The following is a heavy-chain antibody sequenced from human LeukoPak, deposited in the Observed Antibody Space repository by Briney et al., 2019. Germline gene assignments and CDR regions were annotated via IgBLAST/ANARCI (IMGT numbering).Heavy chain of an antibody. CDR2: ISGSGGST. V-gene: IGHV3-23*01. CDR3: AKGYESSGYYVDYFGY. D-gene: IGHD3-22*01. J-gene: IGHJ4*02. CDR1: GFTFSSYV. Sequence: GGSLRLSCAASGFTFSSYVMSWVRQAPGKGLEWVSAISGSGGSTHYADSVKGRFTISRDNSKNTLYLQMNSLRAEDTAVYYCAKGYESSGYYVDYFGYWGQGTLVTVSS.